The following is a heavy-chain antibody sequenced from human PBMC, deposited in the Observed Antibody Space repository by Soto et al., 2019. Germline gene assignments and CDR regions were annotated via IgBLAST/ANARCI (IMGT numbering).Heavy chain of an antibody. CDR1: GYTLTELS. V-gene: IGHV1-24*01. CDR2: FDPEDGET. D-gene: IGHD5-18*01. J-gene: IGHJ4*02. Sequence: ASVKVSCKVSGYTLTELSMHWVRQAPGKGLEWMGGFDPEDGETIYAQKFQGRVTMTEDTSTDTAYMELSSLRSEDTAVYYCATDEPEEQLWPWDFDYWGQGTLVTVSS. CDR3: ATDEPEEQLWPWDFDY.